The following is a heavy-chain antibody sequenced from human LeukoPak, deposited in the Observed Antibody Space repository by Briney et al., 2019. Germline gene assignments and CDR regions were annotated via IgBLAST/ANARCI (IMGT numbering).Heavy chain of an antibody. D-gene: IGHD2-21*02. CDR2: IKPSGGST. V-gene: IGHV1-46*01. CDR3: ARDCGGDSDCYLPMDV. CDR1: GYTFTTYY. J-gene: IGHJ6*04. Sequence: GASVKVSCKASGYTFTTYYIHWVRQAPGQGLEWMGIIKPSGGSTSYAQKFQGRVTMTRDMSTSTVYMELSSLRSEDTAVYYCARDCGGDSDCYLPMDVWGKGTTVTVSS.